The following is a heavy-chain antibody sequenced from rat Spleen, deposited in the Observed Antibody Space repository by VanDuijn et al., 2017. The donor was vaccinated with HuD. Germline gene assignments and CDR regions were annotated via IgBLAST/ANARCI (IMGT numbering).Heavy chain of an antibody. V-gene: IGHV5-19*01. CDR2: ISPSGGST. CDR1: GFTFSNHD. J-gene: IGHJ3*01. D-gene: IGHD1-4*01. Sequence: EVQLVESGGGLVQPGRSLKLSCAASGFTFSNHDMAWVRQAPTKGLEWVASISPSGGSTYYRDSVKGRFTVSRDNAKSTLYLQMDSLRSEDTATYYCATAGTRISRFAYWGQGTLVTVSS. CDR3: ATAGTRISRFAY.